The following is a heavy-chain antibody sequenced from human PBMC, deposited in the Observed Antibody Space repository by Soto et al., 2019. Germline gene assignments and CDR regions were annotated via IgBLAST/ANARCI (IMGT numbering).Heavy chain of an antibody. CDR2: TYYRSKWYN. Sequence: PSQTLSLTFAISGDSVSSNSAAWNWIRQSPSRGLEWLGRTYYRSKWYNDYAVSVKSRITINPDTSKNQFSLQLNSVTPEDTAVYYCARDLPIAVAGTSNWFDPWGQGTLVTVPQ. CDR1: GDSVSSNSAA. D-gene: IGHD6-19*01. V-gene: IGHV6-1*01. J-gene: IGHJ5*02. CDR3: ARDLPIAVAGTSNWFDP.